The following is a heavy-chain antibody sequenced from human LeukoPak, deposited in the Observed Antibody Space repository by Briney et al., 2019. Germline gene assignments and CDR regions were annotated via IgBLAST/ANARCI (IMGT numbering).Heavy chain of an antibody. V-gene: IGHV2-5*02. D-gene: IGHD2-2*02. CDR3: AHTPTGSSTSWYMFFDS. CDR1: GFSLTTGVG. Sequence: SGPTLVKPTQTLTLTCTFSGFSLTTGVGVGWIRQPPGKALEWLALIYWDDDKRYSPSLKTRLTITKDASKKEVVLTMTNMDPVDTATYYCAHTPTGSSTSWYMFFDSWGQGTLVTVSS. J-gene: IGHJ5*01. CDR2: IYWDDDK.